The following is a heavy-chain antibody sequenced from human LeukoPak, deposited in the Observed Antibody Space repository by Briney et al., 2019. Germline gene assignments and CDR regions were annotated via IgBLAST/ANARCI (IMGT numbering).Heavy chain of an antibody. CDR2: ISAYNGNT. V-gene: IGHV1-18*01. D-gene: IGHD3-3*01. Sequence: ASVKVSCKASGYTFTSYGISWVRQAPGQGLEWMGWISAYNGNTNYAQKLQGRVTMTTDTSTSTAYMELRSLRSDDTAVYYCARQSVLRFLEWKVGNWFDPWGQGTLVTVSS. J-gene: IGHJ5*02. CDR3: ARQSVLRFLEWKVGNWFDP. CDR1: GYTFTSYG.